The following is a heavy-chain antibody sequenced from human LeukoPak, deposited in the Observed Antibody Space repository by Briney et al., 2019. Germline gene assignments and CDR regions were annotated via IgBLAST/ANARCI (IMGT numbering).Heavy chain of an antibody. CDR3: AAARPGRDYGDYYFDY. CDR1: GFTFTISA. D-gene: IGHD4-17*01. V-gene: IGHV1-58*01. CDR2: IVVGSGNT. Sequence: EASVKVSCKASGFTFTISAVQWVRQARGQRLEWIGWIVVGSGNTNYAQKFQERVTITRDMSTSTAFMELSSLRSEDTAVYYCAAARPGRDYGDYYFDYWGQGTLVTVSS. J-gene: IGHJ4*02.